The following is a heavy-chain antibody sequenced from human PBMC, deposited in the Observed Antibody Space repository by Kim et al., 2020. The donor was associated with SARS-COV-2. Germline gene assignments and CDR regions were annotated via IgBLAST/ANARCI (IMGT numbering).Heavy chain of an antibody. V-gene: IGHV4-31*03. CDR3: ARENYGGNSPLDY. J-gene: IGHJ4*02. CDR1: GGSISSGGYY. Sequence: SETLSLTCTVSGGSISSGGYYWSWIRQHPGKGLEWIGYIYDSGSTYYNPSLKSRVTISVDTSKNQFSLKLSSVTAADTAVYYCARENYGGNSPLDYWGQGTLVTVSS. CDR2: IYDSGST. D-gene: IGHD4-17*01.